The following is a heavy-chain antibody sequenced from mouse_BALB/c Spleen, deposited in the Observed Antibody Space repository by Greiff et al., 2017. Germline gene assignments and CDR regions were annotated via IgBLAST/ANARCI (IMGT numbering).Heavy chain of an antibody. D-gene: IGHD2-4*01. CDR2: IDPETGGT. Sequence: VQLQQSGAELVRPGASVTLSCKASGYTFTDYEMHWVKQTPVHGLEWIGAIDPETGGTAYNQKFKGKATLTADKSSSTAYMELRSLTSEDSAVYYCTRWGYYDYFYAMDYWGQGTSVTVSS. V-gene: IGHV1-15*01. CDR1: GYTFTDYE. J-gene: IGHJ4*01. CDR3: TRWGYYDYFYAMDY.